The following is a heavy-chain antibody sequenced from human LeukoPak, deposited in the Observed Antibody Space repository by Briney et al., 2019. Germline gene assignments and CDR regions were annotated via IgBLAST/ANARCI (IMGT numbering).Heavy chain of an antibody. Sequence: PGGSLRLSCAASGFTFSSYSMNWVRQAPGKGLEWVSSISSSSYIYYADSVKGRFTISRDNAKNSLYLQMNSLRAEDTAVYYCARDGGSGSYPNFDYWGQGTLVTVSS. D-gene: IGHD3-10*01. CDR3: ARDGGSGSYPNFDY. CDR1: GFTFSSYS. J-gene: IGHJ4*02. CDR2: ISSSSYI. V-gene: IGHV3-21*01.